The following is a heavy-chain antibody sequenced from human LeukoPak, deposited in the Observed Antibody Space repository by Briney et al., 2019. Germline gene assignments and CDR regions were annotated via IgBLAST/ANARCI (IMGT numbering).Heavy chain of an antibody. D-gene: IGHD4-23*01. CDR2: IYISGST. CDR3: AGTSTVVTREAFDI. Sequence: SETLSLTCTASGGSISSGSYYWTWIRQPAGKGLEWIGRIYISGSTNYNPALKSRVTISVDTSKNQLSLKLSSVTAADTAVYYCAGTSTVVTREAFDIWGQGTMVTVSS. J-gene: IGHJ3*02. V-gene: IGHV4-61*02. CDR1: GGSISSGSYY.